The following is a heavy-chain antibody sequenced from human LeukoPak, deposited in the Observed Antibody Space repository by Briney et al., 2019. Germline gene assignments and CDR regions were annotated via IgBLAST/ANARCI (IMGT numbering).Heavy chain of an antibody. J-gene: IGHJ4*02. CDR3: AREVVIVVEPAANTIDY. CDR2: ISKSSTYI. V-gene: IGHV3-21*01. CDR1: GFTFRDYI. Sequence: PGGSLRLSCAASGFTFRDYIMNWVRQAPGKGLEWVSAISKSSTYIKYTHSVKGRFTVSRDNAKNSLFLQMNSLRVEDTAVYYCAREVVIVVEPAANTIDYWCQGTRVTVSS. D-gene: IGHD2-2*01.